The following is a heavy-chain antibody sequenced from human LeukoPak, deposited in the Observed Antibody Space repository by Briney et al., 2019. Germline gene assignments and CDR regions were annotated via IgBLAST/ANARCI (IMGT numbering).Heavy chain of an antibody. CDR1: GGSISSGGYY. Sequence: SETLSLTCTVSGGSISSGGYYWSWIRQHPGKGLEWIGYIYYSGSTYYNPSLKSRVTISVDTSKNQFSLKLSSVTAADTAVYYCARGYYGSGSYSVWFDPWGQGTLATVSS. CDR3: ARGYYGSGSYSVWFDP. V-gene: IGHV4-31*03. D-gene: IGHD3-10*01. J-gene: IGHJ5*02. CDR2: IYYSGST.